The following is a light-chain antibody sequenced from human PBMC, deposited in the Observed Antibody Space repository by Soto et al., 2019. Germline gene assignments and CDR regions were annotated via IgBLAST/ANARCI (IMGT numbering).Light chain of an antibody. Sequence: DIQMTQSPSTLSASIGDRVTITCRASQSISTWLAWYRQKPGEAPKLLIYHASNLETGVPSRFSGSGSGTQFTLTSSSLQPDDFATYYCQQYKAYSWTFGPGTKVEI. CDR2: HAS. CDR1: QSISTW. V-gene: IGKV1-5*03. J-gene: IGKJ1*01. CDR3: QQYKAYSWT.